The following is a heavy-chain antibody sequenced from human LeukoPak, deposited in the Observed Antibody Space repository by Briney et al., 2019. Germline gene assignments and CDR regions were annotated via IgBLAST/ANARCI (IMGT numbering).Heavy chain of an antibody. CDR1: GFTFSSYW. D-gene: IGHD3-3*01. J-gene: IGHJ6*03. CDR2: IKQDGSEK. Sequence: RGSLRLSCAASGFTFSSYWMSWVRQAPGKGLEWVANIKQDGSEKYYVDSVKGRFTISRDNAKNSLYLQMNSLRAEDTAVYYCARGNGYSTYYYYYMDVWGKGTTVTVSS. CDR3: ARGNGYSTYYYYYMDV. V-gene: IGHV3-7*01.